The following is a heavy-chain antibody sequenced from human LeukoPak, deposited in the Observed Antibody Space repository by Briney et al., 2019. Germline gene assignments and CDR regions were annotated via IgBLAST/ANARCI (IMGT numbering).Heavy chain of an antibody. CDR2: ISYDENNK. D-gene: IGHD1-26*01. CDR3: ARQSGALLDY. V-gene: IGHV3-30-3*01. J-gene: IGHJ4*02. CDR1: GFTFSSYA. Sequence: GGSLRLSCAASGFTFSSYAMHWVRQAPGKGLEWVAVISYDENNKYYADSVKGRFTISRDNSKNTLYLQMNSLRAEDTAVYYCARQSGALLDYWGQGTLVTVSS.